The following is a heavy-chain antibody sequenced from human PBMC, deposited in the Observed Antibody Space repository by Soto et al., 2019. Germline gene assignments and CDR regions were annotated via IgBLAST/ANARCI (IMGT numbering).Heavy chain of an antibody. D-gene: IGHD3-16*01. V-gene: IGHV1-8*01. CDR3: ARNTPSTGLFDY. CDR1: GYTFTNYD. CDR2: VNPNSGAT. J-gene: IGHJ4*02. Sequence: GASVKVSCEAYGYTFTNYDFNCVRQASGHGLEWLGWVNPNSGATGYAQNFQGRLTLTRDTSINTAYMELSSLTSEDTAVYYCARNTPSTGLFDYWGQGTPVTVSS.